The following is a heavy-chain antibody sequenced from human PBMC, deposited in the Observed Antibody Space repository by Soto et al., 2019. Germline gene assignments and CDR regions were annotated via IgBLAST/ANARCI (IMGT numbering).Heavy chain of an antibody. Sequence: SVKVSCKASGGTFSSYAISWVRQAPGQGLEWMGGIIPIFGTANYAQKFQGRVTITADESTSTAYMELSSLRSEDTAVYYCARRTVARDYYYYGMDVWGQGTTVTVSS. CDR3: ARRTVARDYYYYGMDV. D-gene: IGHD4-17*01. J-gene: IGHJ6*02. V-gene: IGHV1-69*13. CDR2: IIPIFGTA. CDR1: GGTFSSYA.